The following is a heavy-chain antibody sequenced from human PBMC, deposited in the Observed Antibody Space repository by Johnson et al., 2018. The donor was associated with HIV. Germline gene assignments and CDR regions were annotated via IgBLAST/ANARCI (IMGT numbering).Heavy chain of an antibody. CDR1: GFTFSSYD. CDR3: ARDGGIGSTREDAFDI. CDR2: IGTAGDT. J-gene: IGHJ3*02. V-gene: IGHV3-13*01. D-gene: IGHD2-2*01. Sequence: VQLVESGGGLVQPGGSLRLSCAASGFTFSSYDMHWVRQATGKGLEWVSAIGTAGDTYYPGSVKGRFTISRENAKNSLYLQMNSLRAGDTAVYYCARDGGIGSTREDAFDIWGQGTMVIVSS.